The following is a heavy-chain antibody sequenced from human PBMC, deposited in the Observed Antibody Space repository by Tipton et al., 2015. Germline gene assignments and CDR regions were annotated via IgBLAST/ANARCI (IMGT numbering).Heavy chain of an antibody. J-gene: IGHJ3*02. Sequence: TLSLTCAVSGGSISSESYFWGWLRQPPGKGLEWIATIYYGGRTFYNPSLKSRVTIFVDTSKNQFSLKLNSVTAADTAVFYCARYEVEVDAFDIWGQGTMVTVSS. V-gene: IGHV4-39*07. CDR1: GGSISSESYF. D-gene: IGHD2-2*01. CDR2: IYYGGRT. CDR3: ARYEVEVDAFDI.